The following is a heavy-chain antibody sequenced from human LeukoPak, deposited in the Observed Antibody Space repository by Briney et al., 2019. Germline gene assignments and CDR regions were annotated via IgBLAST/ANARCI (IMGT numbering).Heavy chain of an antibody. J-gene: IGHJ6*02. CDR1: GYTFTSYG. CDR3: ARPYCSSTSCKGVYYYYGMDV. V-gene: IGHV1-18*01. D-gene: IGHD2-2*01. Sequence: ASVKVSCKASGYTFTSYGISWVRQAPGQGLEWMGWISAYNGNTNYAQKLQGRVTMTTDTSTSTAYMELRSLRSDDTAVYYCARPYCSSTSCKGVYYYYGMDVWGQGTTVTVSS. CDR2: ISAYNGNT.